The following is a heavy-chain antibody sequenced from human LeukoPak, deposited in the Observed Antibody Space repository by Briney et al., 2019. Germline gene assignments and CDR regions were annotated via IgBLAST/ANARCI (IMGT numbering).Heavy chain of an antibody. Sequence: SVKVSCKASGGTFSTFAIGWVRQAPGQGFEWMGRIIPTSSVPNYAQKFRDRLTISADASARTAYLELSSLTSDDTAVYYCARKPRVGESTSTFWGQGTLVTVSS. V-gene: IGHV1-69*13. CDR2: IIPTSSVP. CDR3: ARKPRVGESTSTF. D-gene: IGHD3-16*01. J-gene: IGHJ4*02. CDR1: GGTFSTFA.